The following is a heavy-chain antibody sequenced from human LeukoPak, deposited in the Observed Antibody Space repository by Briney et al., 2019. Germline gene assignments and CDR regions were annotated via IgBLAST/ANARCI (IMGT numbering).Heavy chain of an antibody. D-gene: IGHD2-15*01. CDR3: ARDPCSGGRCYSLTLDY. J-gene: IGHJ4*02. V-gene: IGHV1-2*02. Sequence: GASVKVSCKASGYTFTGYYMHWVRQAPGQGLEWIGWINPNSGGTNYAQKFQGRATMTRDTSFSSAYMELSRLRSDDTAVYYCARDPCSGGRCYSLTLDYWGQGTLVTVSS. CDR2: INPNSGGT. CDR1: GYTFTGYY.